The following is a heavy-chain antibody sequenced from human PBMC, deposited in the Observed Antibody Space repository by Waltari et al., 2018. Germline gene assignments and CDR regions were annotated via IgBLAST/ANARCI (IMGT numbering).Heavy chain of an antibody. CDR2: ISYDGSNK. J-gene: IGHJ4*02. CDR1: GFTFSSYA. Sequence: QVQLVESGGGVVQPGRSLRLSCAASGFTFSSYAMHWVRQAPGKGLEWVAVISYDGSNKYYADSVKGRFTISRDNSKNTLYLQMNSLRAEDTAVYYCAREGWIQVFDYWGQGTLVIVSS. D-gene: IGHD5-18*01. V-gene: IGHV3-30*01. CDR3: AREGWIQVFDY.